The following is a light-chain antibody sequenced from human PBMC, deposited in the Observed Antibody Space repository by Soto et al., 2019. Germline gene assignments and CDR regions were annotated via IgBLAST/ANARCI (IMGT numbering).Light chain of an antibody. V-gene: IGKV3-15*01. CDR2: GAS. CDR3: QQYNNWPPWT. CDR1: QSVSSN. Sequence: EIVMTQSPATLSVSPGERATLSCRASQSVSSNLAWYQQKPGQAPRLLIYGASTRATGIPARFSGSGSGTEFALTMISLQSEDFAVYNCQQYNNWPPWTFGQGTKVEIK. J-gene: IGKJ1*01.